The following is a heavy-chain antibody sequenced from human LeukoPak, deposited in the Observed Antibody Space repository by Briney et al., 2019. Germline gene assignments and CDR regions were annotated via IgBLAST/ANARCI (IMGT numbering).Heavy chain of an antibody. CDR3: ARGRVVVVAATFYYYYYYMDV. J-gene: IGHJ6*03. CDR1: GGSFSGYY. D-gene: IGHD2-15*01. Sequence: SETLSLTCAVYGGSFSGYYLSWIRQPPGKGREWSGEINHSGSTNYNPSLKSRVTISVDTSKNQFSLKLSSVTAADTAVYYCARGRVVVVAATFYYYYYYMDVWGKGTTVTVSS. V-gene: IGHV4-34*01. CDR2: INHSGST.